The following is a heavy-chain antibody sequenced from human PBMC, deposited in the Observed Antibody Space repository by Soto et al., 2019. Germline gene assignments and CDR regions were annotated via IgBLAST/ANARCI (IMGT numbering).Heavy chain of an antibody. CDR1: GYTFTSYD. CDR2: MNPNSGNT. J-gene: IGHJ5*02. V-gene: IGHV1-8*01. D-gene: IGHD2-15*01. CDR3: ARDLCSGGSCYPNWFDP. Sequence: ASVKVSCKASGYTFTSYDINWVRQATGQGLEWMGWMNPNSGNTGYAQKFQGRVTMTRNTSISTAYMELSSLRSEDTAVYYCARDLCSGGSCYPNWFDPWGQGTLVTVSS.